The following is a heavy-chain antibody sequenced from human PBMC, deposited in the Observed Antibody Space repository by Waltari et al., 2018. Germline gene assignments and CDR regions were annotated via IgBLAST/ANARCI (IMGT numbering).Heavy chain of an antibody. CDR3: AHSRGTQQLGYYYGMDV. CDR1: GFSLSTSGVG. CDR2: IYWNDDK. D-gene: IGHD6-13*01. Sequence: QITLKESGPTLVKPTQTLTLTCTFSGFSLSTSGVGVGWIRQPPGKALEWLALIYWNDDKRYRPSLKSRLTITKDTSKNQVVLTMTNMDPVDTATYYCAHSRGTQQLGYYYGMDVWGQGTTVTVSS. J-gene: IGHJ6*02. V-gene: IGHV2-5*01.